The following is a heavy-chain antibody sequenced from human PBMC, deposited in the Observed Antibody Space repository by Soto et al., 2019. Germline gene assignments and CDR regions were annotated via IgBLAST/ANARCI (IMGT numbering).Heavy chain of an antibody. CDR2: ISYDGSNK. D-gene: IGHD3-10*01. J-gene: IGHJ6*02. CDR1: GFTFSSYA. Sequence: GGSLRLSCAASGFTFSSYAMHWVRQAPGKGLEWVAVISYDGSNKYYADSVKGRFTISRDNSKNTLYLQMNSLRAEDTAVYYCARDGHGSGSYYPQADYYYYGMDVWGQGTTVTVSS. V-gene: IGHV3-30-3*01. CDR3: ARDGHGSGSYYPQADYYYYGMDV.